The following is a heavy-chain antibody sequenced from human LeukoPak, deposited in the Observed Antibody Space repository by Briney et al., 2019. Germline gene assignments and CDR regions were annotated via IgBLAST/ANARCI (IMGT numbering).Heavy chain of an antibody. CDR2: NTYFGSA. CDR1: GGSVSSNSNY. V-gene: IGHV4-61*01. D-gene: IGHD5-12*01. Sequence: SETLSLTCTVSGGSVSSNSNYWSWIRQPPGKGLEWIGYNTYFGSASYNPSLKSRVTVSVDTSKNQFSLKLSSVTAADTAVYYCARDTPGGYDFWWFDPWGQGTLVTVSS. CDR3: ARDTPGGYDFWWFDP. J-gene: IGHJ5*02.